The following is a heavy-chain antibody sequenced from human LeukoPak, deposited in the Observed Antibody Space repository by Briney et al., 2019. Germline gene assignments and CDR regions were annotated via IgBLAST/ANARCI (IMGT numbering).Heavy chain of an antibody. CDR1: GFTFTSYG. Sequence: GGSLRLSCAASGFTFTSYGISWVRQAPGQGLEWMGWISAYNGNTNYAQKLQGRVTMTTDTSTSTAYMELSSLRSEDTAVYYCVRGLADYGDYELFDYWGQGTLVTVSS. D-gene: IGHD4-17*01. CDR3: VRGLADYGDYELFDY. J-gene: IGHJ4*02. CDR2: ISAYNGNT. V-gene: IGHV1-18*01.